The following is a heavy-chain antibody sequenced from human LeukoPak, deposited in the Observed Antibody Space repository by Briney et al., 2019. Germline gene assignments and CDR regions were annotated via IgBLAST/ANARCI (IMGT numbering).Heavy chain of an antibody. D-gene: IGHD3-22*01. V-gene: IGHV4-59*01. J-gene: IGHJ4*02. CDR3: ARFYYDSSGSSMGIDY. CDR2: IYYSGST. Sequence: PSETLSLTCTVSGGSISSYYWSWIRQPPGKGLEWIVYIYYSGSTNYNPSLKSRVTISVDTSKNQFSLKLSSVTAADTAVYYCARFYYDSSGSSMGIDYWGQGTLVTVSS. CDR1: GGSISSYY.